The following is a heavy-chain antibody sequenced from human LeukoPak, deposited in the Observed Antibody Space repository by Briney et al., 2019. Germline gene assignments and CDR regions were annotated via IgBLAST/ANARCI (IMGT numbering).Heavy chain of an antibody. Sequence: SETLSLTCAVYGGYFSGYYWSWIRQPPGKGLEWIGEINHSGSTNYNPSLKSRVTTSADTSKNQFSLKLGSVTAADTAVYYCARHSRGSGGAFQSWGQGTPVTVSS. CDR2: INHSGST. CDR1: GGYFSGYY. J-gene: IGHJ5*02. CDR3: ARHSRGSGGAFQS. D-gene: IGHD6-19*01. V-gene: IGHV4-34*01.